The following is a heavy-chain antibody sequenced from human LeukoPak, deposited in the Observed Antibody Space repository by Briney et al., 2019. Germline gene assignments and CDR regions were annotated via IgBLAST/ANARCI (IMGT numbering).Heavy chain of an antibody. CDR3: AKAPVTTCSGTFCYPFDY. V-gene: IGHV3-23*01. CDR1: GFTLSNYA. Sequence: GGSLRLSCAASGFTLSNYAMSWVRQGPGKGLEWVSAIAVTGGTYHADSARGRLTISRDSSKNTLYLQMSSLRAEDAGVYYCAKAPVTTCSGTFCYPFDYWGQGTLVTVSS. CDR2: IAVTGGT. J-gene: IGHJ4*02. D-gene: IGHD2-15*01.